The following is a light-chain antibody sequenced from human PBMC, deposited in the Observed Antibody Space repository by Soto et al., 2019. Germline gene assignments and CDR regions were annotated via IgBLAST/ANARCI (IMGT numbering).Light chain of an antibody. CDR3: QQYGSSST. V-gene: IGKV3-20*01. CDR1: QSVSNNY. Sequence: EIVLTQSPGTLSLSPGERATLSFRASQSVSNNYLAWYQQKPGQAPRLLIYGASNRATGIPDRFSGSGSGTDFTLTISRLEPEDFAVYYCQQYGSSSTFGQGTKVHIK. CDR2: GAS. J-gene: IGKJ1*01.